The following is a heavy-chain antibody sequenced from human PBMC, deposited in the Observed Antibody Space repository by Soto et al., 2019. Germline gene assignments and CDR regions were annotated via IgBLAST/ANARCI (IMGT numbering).Heavy chain of an antibody. CDR2: IYYSGST. CDR1: GGSISSGGYY. D-gene: IGHD4-17*01. CDR3: ASGRHDYGDFYFDY. V-gene: IGHV4-31*03. J-gene: IGHJ4*02. Sequence: QVQLQESGPGLVKPSQTLSLTCTVSGGSISSGGYYWSWIRQHPGKGLEWIGYIYYSGSTYYNPSLKRRVTISVDASKIQFSLKLGSVTAADTAVYYCASGRHDYGDFYFDYWGQGTLVTVSS.